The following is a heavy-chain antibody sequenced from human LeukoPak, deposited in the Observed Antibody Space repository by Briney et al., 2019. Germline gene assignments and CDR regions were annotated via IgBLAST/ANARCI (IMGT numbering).Heavy chain of an antibody. Sequence: SETLSLTCAVYGGSFSGYYWSWIRQPPGKGLEWIGEVNHCGSTNYNPSLKSRVTISVDTSKNQFSLKLSSVTAADTAVYYCALSTLWFGDLVGMDVWGQGTTVTVSS. J-gene: IGHJ6*02. CDR1: GGSFSGYY. V-gene: IGHV4-34*01. CDR2: VNHCGST. CDR3: ALSTLWFGDLVGMDV. D-gene: IGHD3-10*01.